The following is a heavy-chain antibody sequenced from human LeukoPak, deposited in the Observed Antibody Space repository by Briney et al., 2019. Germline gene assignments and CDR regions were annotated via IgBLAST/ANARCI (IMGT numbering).Heavy chain of an antibody. V-gene: IGHV3-21*01. CDR3: AGGRGQIVVVTRDY. D-gene: IGHD2-21*02. CDR1: GFTFSSYS. J-gene: IGHJ4*02. CDR2: ISSSSSYI. Sequence: GGSLRLSCAASGFTFSSYSMNWVRQDPAKGLEWVSSISSSSSYIYYPDSVKGPFTISRDNAKNSLYRQMNSLRAEDTAVYYCAGGRGQIVVVTRDYWGQGTLVTDSS.